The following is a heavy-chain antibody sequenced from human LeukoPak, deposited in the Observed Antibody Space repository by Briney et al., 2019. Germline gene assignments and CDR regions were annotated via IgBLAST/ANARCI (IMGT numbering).Heavy chain of an antibody. CDR2: INHSGST. Sequence: PSETLSLTCAVYGGSFSGYYWSWIRQPPGKGLEWIGEINHSGSTNYNPSLKSRVTISVDTSKNQFSLRLNSVTAADTAVYYCARVKSQLLWFGDLGSDFYFYGMDVWGQGTTVTVSS. CDR1: GGSFSGYY. D-gene: IGHD3-10*01. V-gene: IGHV4-34*01. CDR3: ARVKSQLLWFGDLGSDFYFYGMDV. J-gene: IGHJ6*02.